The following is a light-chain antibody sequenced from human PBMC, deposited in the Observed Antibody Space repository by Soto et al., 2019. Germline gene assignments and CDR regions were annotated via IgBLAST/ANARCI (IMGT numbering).Light chain of an antibody. CDR3: QQYGSSPRT. CDR2: GAS. Sequence: EIVLTQSPGTLSMSPGERATLSCRASQSISSNYLAWYQQKPGQAPRLLIYGASSRATGIPDRFRGSGSGTDFTLTISRVEAEDFAVYYCQQYGSSPRTFGQGTKVEFK. CDR1: QSISSNY. V-gene: IGKV3-20*01. J-gene: IGKJ1*01.